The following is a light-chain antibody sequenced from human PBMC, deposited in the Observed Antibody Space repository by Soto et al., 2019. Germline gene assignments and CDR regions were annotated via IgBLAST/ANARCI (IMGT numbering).Light chain of an antibody. CDR3: CSYARSTTFYV. CDR1: ISDVGSYDL. Sequence: QSVLTQPASVSGSPGQSVTISCTGTISDVGSYDLVSWYQQHPNKAPKLLIFEVSRRPSGVSNRFSGSKSGNTAPLTISGLQAEDEADYYCCSYARSTTFYVFGTGTKVTVL. J-gene: IGLJ1*01. V-gene: IGLV2-23*02. CDR2: EVS.